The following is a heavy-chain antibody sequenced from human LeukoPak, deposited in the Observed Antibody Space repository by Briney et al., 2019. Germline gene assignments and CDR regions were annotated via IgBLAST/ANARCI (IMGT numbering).Heavy chain of an antibody. J-gene: IGHJ4*02. CDR2: IWYDGSKK. CDR3: AREGSGSYYVDY. Sequence: GGSLRLSCAASGFSFDGYGMHWVRQAPGGGLEWLGVIWYDGSKKYYADSVKGRFTISRDNSENTLYLEMNSLRAEDTAVYYCAREGSGSYYVDYWGQGTLVTVSS. CDR1: GFSFDGYG. V-gene: IGHV3-33*01. D-gene: IGHD1-26*01.